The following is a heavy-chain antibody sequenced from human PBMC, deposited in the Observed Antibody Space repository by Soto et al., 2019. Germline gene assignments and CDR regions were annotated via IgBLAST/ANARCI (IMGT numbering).Heavy chain of an antibody. CDR1: GFTFGDYA. D-gene: IGHD6-13*01. CDR2: ISWTSGSI. J-gene: IGHJ2*01. V-gene: IGHV3-9*01. Sequence: EVQLVESGGGLVQPGRSLRLSCAASGFTFGDYAMHWVRQAPGKGLEWVSGISWTSGSIGYADSVKGRFTISRDNAKNSLYLKMNGLRAEDTALCYCGKDWGQPLNPPGLWGRGTQVTVSS. CDR3: GKDWGQPLNPPGL.